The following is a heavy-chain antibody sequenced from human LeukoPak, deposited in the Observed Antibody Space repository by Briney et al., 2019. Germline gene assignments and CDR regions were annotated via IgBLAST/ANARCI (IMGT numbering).Heavy chain of an antibody. Sequence: GGSLRLSCAASGFTFSSYGMHWVRQAPGKGLEWVSSISSSSSYIYYADSVKGRFTISRDNAKNSLYLQMNSLRAEDTAVYYCARDSLTGFDPWGQGTLVTVSS. CDR1: GFTFSSYG. CDR2: ISSSSSYI. CDR3: ARDSLTGFDP. V-gene: IGHV3-21*01. J-gene: IGHJ5*02.